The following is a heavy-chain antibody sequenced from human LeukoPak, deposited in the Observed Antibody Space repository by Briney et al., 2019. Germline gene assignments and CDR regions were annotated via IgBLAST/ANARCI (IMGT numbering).Heavy chain of an antibody. D-gene: IGHD1-26*01. CDR3: ARARSGKWGFDY. CDR1: GGSFSGYY. J-gene: IGHJ4*02. V-gene: IGHV4-34*01. CDR2: INHSGSI. Sequence: SETLSLTCTVYGGSFSGYYWIWIRQPPGRGLEWIGEINHSGSINYNPSLKSRVTISVDTSKNQFSLKLSSVTAADTAVYYCARARSGKWGFDYWGQGTLVTVSS.